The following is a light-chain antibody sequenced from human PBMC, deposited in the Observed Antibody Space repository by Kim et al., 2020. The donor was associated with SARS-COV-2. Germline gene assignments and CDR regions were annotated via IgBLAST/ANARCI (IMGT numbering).Light chain of an antibody. V-gene: IGLV3-19*01. CDR1: SLRSYY. CDR2: GKN. Sequence: SSALTQDPAVSVALGQTVRITCQGDSLRSYYASWYQQKPGQAPVLVIYGKNNRPSGIPDRFSGSSSGNTASFTITGAQAEAEADYYCNSLDSSGNHLGFG. J-gene: IGLJ3*02. CDR3: NSLDSSGNHLG.